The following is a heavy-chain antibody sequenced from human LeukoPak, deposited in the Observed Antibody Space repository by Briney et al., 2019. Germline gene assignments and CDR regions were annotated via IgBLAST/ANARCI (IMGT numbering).Heavy chain of an antibody. CDR3: ARTTVTTNEPIDY. J-gene: IGHJ4*02. CDR2: IYPGDSDT. CDR1: GYSFTSYW. V-gene: IGHV5-51*01. D-gene: IGHD4-17*01. Sequence: GESLQISCKGSGYSFTSYWIGWVRPMPGKGLEWMGIIYPGDSDTRYSPSFQGQVTISADKSISTAYLQWSSLKASDTAMYYCARTTVTTNEPIDYWGQGTLVTVSS.